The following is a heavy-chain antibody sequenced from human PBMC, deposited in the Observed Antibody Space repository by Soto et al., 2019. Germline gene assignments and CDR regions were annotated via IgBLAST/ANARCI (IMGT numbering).Heavy chain of an antibody. D-gene: IGHD3-3*01. J-gene: IGHJ4*02. CDR1: GFSVSNLY. CDR3: ARDTLGGAYDFCH. Sequence: EVQLVESGGGLVQTGGSLRLSCAASGFSVSNLYMTWVRQAPGKGLEWVLVISSGGSTYYADSVKGRFTISRDNSKNTLYLEMKSLRAGDTAVYYCARDTLGGAYDFCHGGQGTLVTVSS. V-gene: IGHV3-66*01. CDR2: ISSGGST.